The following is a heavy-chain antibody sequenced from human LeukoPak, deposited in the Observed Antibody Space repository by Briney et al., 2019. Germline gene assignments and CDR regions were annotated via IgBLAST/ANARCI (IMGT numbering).Heavy chain of an antibody. J-gene: IGHJ4*02. CDR3: ARRLGVMNPLDY. CDR2: FYTSGST. D-gene: IGHD3-22*01. Sequence: PSQTLSLTCTVSGGSIISDSYYWSWIRQPAGKGLEWIGRFYTSGSTNYNPSLKSRVTISVDTSKNQFSLKLSSVTAADTAVYYCARRLGVMNPLDYWSQGTLVTVSS. CDR1: GGSIISDSYY. V-gene: IGHV4-61*02.